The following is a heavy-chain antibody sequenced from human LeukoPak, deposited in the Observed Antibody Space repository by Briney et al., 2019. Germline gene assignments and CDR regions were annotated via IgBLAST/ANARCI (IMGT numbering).Heavy chain of an antibody. J-gene: IGHJ4*02. V-gene: IGHV1-69*06. Sequence: ASVKVSCKASGGTFSSYAISWVRQAPGQGLEWMGGIIPIFGTVNYAQKFQGRVTITADKSTSTAYMELSSLRSEDTAVYYCARDLPSSGWYTYWGQGTLVTVSS. CDR3: ARDLPSSGWYTY. CDR2: IIPIFGTV. CDR1: GGTFSSYA. D-gene: IGHD6-19*01.